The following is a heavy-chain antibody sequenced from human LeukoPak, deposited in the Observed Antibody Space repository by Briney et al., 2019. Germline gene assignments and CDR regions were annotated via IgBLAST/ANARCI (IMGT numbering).Heavy chain of an antibody. V-gene: IGHV4-38-2*01. CDR3: ARREQLVLY. D-gene: IGHD6-13*01. CDR2: ISHRGST. J-gene: IGHJ4*02. CDR1: GYSIRSGYY. Sequence: SETLSLTCSVSGYSIRSGYYWGWIRQPPGKGLEWIGSISHRGSTYYNPSLKSRVSMSVDTSKNQFSLKLSSVTAADTAVYYCARREQLVLYWGQGTLVTVSS.